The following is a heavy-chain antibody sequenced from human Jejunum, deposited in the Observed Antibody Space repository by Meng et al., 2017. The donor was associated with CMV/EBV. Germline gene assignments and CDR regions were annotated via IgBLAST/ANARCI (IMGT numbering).Heavy chain of an antibody. D-gene: IGHD6-13*01. J-gene: IGHJ5*02. V-gene: IGHV2-5*02. CDR3: ARSGGSTWYEEKNWFDP. CDR2: VYWDDDK. CDR1: SGVG. Sequence: SGVGVGWIRKPPGRALEWLALVYWDDDKRYNPSLKSRLTITRDTSKNQVVLTMTNMDPADTATYFCARSGGSTWYEEKNWFDPWGQGTLVTVSS.